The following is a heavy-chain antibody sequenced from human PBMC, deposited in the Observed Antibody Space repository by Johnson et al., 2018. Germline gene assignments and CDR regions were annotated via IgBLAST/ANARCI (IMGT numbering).Heavy chain of an antibody. CDR2: ISSRSTTI. CDR1: GFHFSSYS. CDR3: ASVPAGYCQESMVAFDI. J-gene: IGHJ3*02. V-gene: IGHV3-48*02. D-gene: IGHD2-15*01. Sequence: VQLQESGGGLVQPGGSLRLSCEGSGFHFSSYSMNWVRQAPGKGLEWISYISSRSTTIYYADSVKGRFTISRDNAKNSLYLQMYSLRDEDTAVYYCASVPAGYCQESMVAFDIWGRGTMVTVSS.